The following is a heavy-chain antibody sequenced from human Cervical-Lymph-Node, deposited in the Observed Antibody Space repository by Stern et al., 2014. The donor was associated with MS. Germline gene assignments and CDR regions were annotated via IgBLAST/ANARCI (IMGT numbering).Heavy chain of an antibody. Sequence: QVQLVQSGDEVKQPGASLKVSCQASGYTFSNYGIIWVRQAPGQGLEWMGWITGYKADTNYAQNFQGRITMTSDKSTGTAYMELRSLRSDDTAVYYCAAAPLSGFDCWGQGTLVTVSS. CDR1: GYTFSNYG. J-gene: IGHJ4*02. D-gene: IGHD1-14*01. CDR3: AAAPLSGFDC. CDR2: ITGYKADT. V-gene: IGHV1-18*04.